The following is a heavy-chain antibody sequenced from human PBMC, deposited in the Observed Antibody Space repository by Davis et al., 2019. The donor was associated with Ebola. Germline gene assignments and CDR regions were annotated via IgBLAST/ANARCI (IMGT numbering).Heavy chain of an antibody. V-gene: IGHV3-74*03. J-gene: IGHJ4*02. D-gene: IGHD3-10*02. CDR3: ASYVVG. CDR2: INRDGTTK. Sequence: GESLKISCRVSGFTFSDNWMSWVRQVPGKGLVWVSSINRDGTTKTYADSVKGRFTVSRDNAKSMLYLQMNSLRVEDTAVYYCASYVVGWGRGTLVTVSS. CDR1: GFTFSDNW.